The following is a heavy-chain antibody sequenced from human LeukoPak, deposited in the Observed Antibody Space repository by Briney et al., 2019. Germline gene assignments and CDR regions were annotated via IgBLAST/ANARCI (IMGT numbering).Heavy chain of an antibody. CDR2: ISSSSSYI. D-gene: IGHD3-22*01. J-gene: IGHJ4*02. CDR3: ARDTDDYYDSSGYYF. CDR1: GFTFSSYW. V-gene: IGHV3-21*01. Sequence: GGSLRLSCAASGFTFSSYWMSWVRQAPGKGLEWVSSISSSSSYIYYADSVKGRFTISRDNAKNSLYLQMNSLRAEDTAVYYCARDTDDYYDSSGYYFWGQGTLVTVSS.